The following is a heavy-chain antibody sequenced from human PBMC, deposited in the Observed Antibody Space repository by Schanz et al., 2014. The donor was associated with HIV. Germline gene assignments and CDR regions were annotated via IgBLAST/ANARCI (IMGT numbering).Heavy chain of an antibody. CDR3: AKDRNWYDSKYRGKGNYYYFYGMDF. CDR1: GFTFRSYG. Sequence: QVQLVESGGGVVQPGRSLRLSCAASGFTFRSYGMHWVRQAPGKGLEWVALIWYDGSNKIYGDSVKGRFTISRDNSKNTVYLQAKSLRPEDTAVYYCAKDRNWYDSKYRGKGNYYYFYGMDFWGQGTTVTVSS. V-gene: IGHV3-33*06. CDR2: IWYDGSNK. J-gene: IGHJ6*02. D-gene: IGHD3-22*01.